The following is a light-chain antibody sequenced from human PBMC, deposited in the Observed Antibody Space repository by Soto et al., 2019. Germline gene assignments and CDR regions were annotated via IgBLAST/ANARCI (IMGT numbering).Light chain of an antibody. J-gene: IGLJ3*02. CDR3: GTWDDSLNAWV. V-gene: IGLV1-44*01. CDR2: SDI. Sequence: QSVLTQPPSASGTPGQRVTISCSGSTSNIARNNVNWYHQFPGAAPKLLIYSDIERPSGVPDRFSGSKSGTSASLAISGLQSEDEADYYCGTWDDSLNAWVFGGGTKVTVL. CDR1: TSNIARNN.